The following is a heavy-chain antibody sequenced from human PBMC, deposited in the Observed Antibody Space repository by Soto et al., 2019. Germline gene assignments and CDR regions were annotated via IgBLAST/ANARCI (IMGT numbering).Heavy chain of an antibody. CDR3: AKEVISTPGKEVISTPGNFFNY. CDR2: ISGTDDNT. CDR1: GFTFNNYA. Sequence: GGSLRLSCAASGFTFNNYAMSWVRQAPGKGLEWVSSISGTDDNTYYADSVRGRFTISRDNSKNTLSLQVSNLRAEDTALYYCAKEVISTPGKEVISTPGNFFNYWGQGTLVTVSS. J-gene: IGHJ4*02. V-gene: IGHV3-23*01. D-gene: IGHD6-13*01.